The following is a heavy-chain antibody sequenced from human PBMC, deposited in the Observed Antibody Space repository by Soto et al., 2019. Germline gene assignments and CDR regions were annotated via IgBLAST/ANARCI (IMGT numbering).Heavy chain of an antibody. CDR1: GFTFSSYG. D-gene: IGHD3-10*01. CDR3: AKDSYGSGRGTFDY. J-gene: IGHJ4*02. V-gene: IGHV3-30*18. CDR2: ISYDGSNK. Sequence: GGSLRLSCAASGFTFSSYGMHWVRQAPGKGLEWVAVISYDGSNKYYADSVKGRSTISRDNSKNTLYLQMSSLRAEDTAVYYCAKDSYGSGRGTFDYWGQGTLVTVSS.